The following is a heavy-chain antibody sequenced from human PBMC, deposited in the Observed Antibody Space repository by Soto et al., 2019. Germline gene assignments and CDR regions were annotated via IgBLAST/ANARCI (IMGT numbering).Heavy chain of an antibody. D-gene: IGHD5-12*01. V-gene: IGHV4-30-4*01. CDR2: LYYSGST. CDR1: GGSISSGDYY. J-gene: IGHJ6*02. CDR3: VTGRITWLRLKDYNYSMDV. Sequence: PSETLSLTCTVSGGSISSGDYYWSWIRQPPGKDLAGIGYLYYSGSTYYNPALKSRVTISVDTSKNPFSLKLSSVTAADTAVYYCVTGRITWLRLKDYNYSMDVLGQGTTVTDSS.